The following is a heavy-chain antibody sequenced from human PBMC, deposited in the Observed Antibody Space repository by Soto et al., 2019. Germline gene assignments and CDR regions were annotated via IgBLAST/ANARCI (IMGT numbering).Heavy chain of an antibody. V-gene: IGHV1-69*01. Sequence: QVQLVQSGAEVRKPGSSVTVSCKASGGTFSNYAISWVRQAPGQGLEWMGGIIPIVGTGSYAQQFQGRVTITADEPTTTAYMELSSLRFEDTAVYYCARVVILVPTASTHYYYHMDVWGPGTTVTVSS. CDR2: IIPIVGTG. CDR1: GGTFSNYA. CDR3: ARVVILVPTASTHYYYHMDV. J-gene: IGHJ6*02. D-gene: IGHD2-2*01.